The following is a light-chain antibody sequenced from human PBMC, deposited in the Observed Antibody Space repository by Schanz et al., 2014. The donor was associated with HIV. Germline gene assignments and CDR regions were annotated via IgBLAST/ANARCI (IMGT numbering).Light chain of an antibody. V-gene: IGKV1-5*03. CDR1: QSLDRW. CDR2: KAS. Sequence: DIQMTQSPSTLSASVGDRVTLTCRASQSLDRWLAWYQQKPGKAPNLLIYKASILESGVPSRFSGSGSGTEFALTISSLQPEDFATYYCQQANSFPFTFGPGTKVDIK. J-gene: IGKJ3*01. CDR3: QQANSFPFT.